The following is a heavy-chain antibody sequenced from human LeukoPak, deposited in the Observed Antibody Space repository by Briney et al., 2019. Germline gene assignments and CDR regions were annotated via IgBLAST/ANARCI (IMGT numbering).Heavy chain of an antibody. V-gene: IGHV4-34*01. D-gene: IGHD3-22*01. Sequence: PSETLSLTCAVYGGSFSGYYWSWIRQPPGKGLEWIGEINHSGSTNYNPSLNSRVTISVDTSKNQFSLKLSSVTAADTAVYYCARAARNYYYDSSGYYYVEDYWGQGTLVTVSS. J-gene: IGHJ4*02. CDR3: ARAARNYYYDSSGYYYVEDY. CDR1: GGSFSGYY. CDR2: INHSGST.